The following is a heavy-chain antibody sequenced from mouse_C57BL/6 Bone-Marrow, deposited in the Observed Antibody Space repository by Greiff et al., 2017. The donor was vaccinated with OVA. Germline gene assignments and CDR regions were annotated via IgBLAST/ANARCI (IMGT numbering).Heavy chain of an antibody. J-gene: IGHJ1*03. CDR1: GYTFTSYW. V-gene: IGHV1-52*01. CDR2: IDPSDSET. Sequence: VKLQQPGAELVRPGSSVKLSCKASGYTFTSYWMHWVKQRPIQGLEWIGNIDPSDSETHYNQKFKDKATLTLDKSSSTAYMQLSRLTSEDSAVYYCARGPLITTGVATDWYFDVWGTGTTVTVSS. D-gene: IGHD1-1*01. CDR3: ARGPLITTGVATDWYFDV.